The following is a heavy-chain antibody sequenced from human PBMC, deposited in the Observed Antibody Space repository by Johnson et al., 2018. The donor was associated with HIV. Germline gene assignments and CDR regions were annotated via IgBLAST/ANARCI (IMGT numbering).Heavy chain of an antibody. V-gene: IGHV3-30-3*02. D-gene: IGHD3-22*01. J-gene: IGHJ3*02. CDR2: ISYDGSKK. CDR1: GFTFSSYA. CDR3: AKKGPYYYDSSGWGAFDI. Sequence: QVQLVESGGGVVQPGRSLRLSCAASGFTFSSYAMHWVRPAPGKGLEWVAVISYDGSKKYYADSVKGRFTISRDNSKNTLYLQMSSLRAEDTAVYYCAKKGPYYYDSSGWGAFDIWGQGTMVTVSS.